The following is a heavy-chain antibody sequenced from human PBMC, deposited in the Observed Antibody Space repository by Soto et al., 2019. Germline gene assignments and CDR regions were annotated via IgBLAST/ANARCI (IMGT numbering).Heavy chain of an antibody. Sequence: ASVKVSCKASGYTFTSYDINWVRQATGQGLEWMGWMNPNSGNTGYAQKFQGRVTMTRNTSISTAYMELSSLRSEDTAVYYCARGWRYFDWLGRYYYYGMDVWGQGTKVTVYS. CDR1: GYTFTSYD. J-gene: IGHJ6*02. CDR3: ARGWRYFDWLGRYYYYGMDV. D-gene: IGHD3-9*01. V-gene: IGHV1-8*01. CDR2: MNPNSGNT.